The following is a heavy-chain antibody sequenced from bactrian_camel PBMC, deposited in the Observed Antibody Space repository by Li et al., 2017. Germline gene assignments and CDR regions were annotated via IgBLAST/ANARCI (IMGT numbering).Heavy chain of an antibody. Sequence: HVQLVESGRGSVQAGGSLRLSCAFSGYTYTMAWFRQAPGQEREGVAVIASVGSTSYADSVKGRFTISKDKAKDTTYLQIDSLKPEDTAIYSCKTDEWCFRSTYGDSGYRGQGTQVTVS. CDR2: IASVGST. D-gene: IGHD2*01. CDR1: GYTYT. J-gene: IGHJ6*01. CDR3: KTDEWCFRSTYGDSGY. V-gene: IGHV3S53*01.